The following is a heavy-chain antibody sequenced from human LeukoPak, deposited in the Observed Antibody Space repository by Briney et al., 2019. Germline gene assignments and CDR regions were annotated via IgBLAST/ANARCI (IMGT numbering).Heavy chain of an antibody. Sequence: GESLKISCKGSGYSFTSYWIGWVRQMPGKGLEWMGIIYPGDSDTRYSPSFQGQVTISADKSISTAYLQWSSLKASDTAMYYCARLSSYCSSTSCYARNWFDPWGQGTLVAVSS. CDR1: GYSFTSYW. CDR3: ARLSSYCSSTSCYARNWFDP. V-gene: IGHV5-51*01. D-gene: IGHD2-2*01. CDR2: IYPGDSDT. J-gene: IGHJ5*02.